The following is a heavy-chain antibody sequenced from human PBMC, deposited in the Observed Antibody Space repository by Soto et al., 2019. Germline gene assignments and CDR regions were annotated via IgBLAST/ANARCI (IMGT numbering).Heavy chain of an antibody. CDR3: ARQTTPDILTGYYPQNGMDV. D-gene: IGHD3-9*01. V-gene: IGHV1-69*13. CDR2: IIPIFGTA. CDR1: GGTFSSYA. J-gene: IGHJ6*02. Sequence: SVNVSCKASGGTFSSYAISWVRQAPGQGLEWMGGIIPIFGTANYAQKFQGRVTITADESTSTAYMELSSLRSEDTAVYYCARQTTPDILTGYYPQNGMDVWGQGTTVTVSS.